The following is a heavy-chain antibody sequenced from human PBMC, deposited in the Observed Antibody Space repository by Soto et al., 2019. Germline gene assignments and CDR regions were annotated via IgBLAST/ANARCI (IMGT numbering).Heavy chain of an antibody. J-gene: IGHJ1*01. Sequence: PGGSLRLSCAASGFSFSSNSMAWVRQAPGKGLEWVSSISNSGDRIFYADSVSGRFTLSRDNARNRLYLQINRLRAEDTAVYYCARDLGSSWYPEYFQHWGQGTLVTVSS. V-gene: IGHV3-23*01. CDR3: ARDLGSSWYPEYFQH. CDR2: ISNSGDRI. D-gene: IGHD6-13*01. CDR1: GFSFSSNS.